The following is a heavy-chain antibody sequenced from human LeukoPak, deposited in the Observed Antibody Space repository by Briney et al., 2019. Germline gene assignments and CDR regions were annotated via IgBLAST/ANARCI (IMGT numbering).Heavy chain of an antibody. CDR1: GRSISSSSYY. V-gene: IGHV4-39*01. D-gene: IGHD3-3*01. Sequence: PSETLSLTCTVTGRSISSSSYYLGWIRQPPGKRLEWIASISSSGSSYYNPSHKSRVTISVDTSNHQSCLTPASVTAADTAMYYCARQTYYDFWSGYYPVYFDSWGQGTLVTVSS. CDR3: ARQTYYDFWSGYYPVYFDS. CDR2: ISSSGSS. J-gene: IGHJ4*02.